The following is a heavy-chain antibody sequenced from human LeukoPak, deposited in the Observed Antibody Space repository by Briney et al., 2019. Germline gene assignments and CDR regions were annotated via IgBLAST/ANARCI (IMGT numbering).Heavy chain of an antibody. CDR3: AREGTSGWYYFDY. D-gene: IGHD6-19*01. CDR2: INSDGRST. CDR1: GLTFSTYW. V-gene: IGHV3-74*01. Sequence: PGGSLRLSCAASGLTFSTYWMHWVRQAPGKGLVWVSRINSDGRSTTYADFVKGRFTISRDNAKNTLYLQMNCLRAEDTAVYYCAREGTSGWYYFDYWGQGTLVTVSS. J-gene: IGHJ4*02.